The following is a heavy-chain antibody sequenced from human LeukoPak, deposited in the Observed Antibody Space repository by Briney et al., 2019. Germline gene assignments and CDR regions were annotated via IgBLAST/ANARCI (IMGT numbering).Heavy chain of an antibody. V-gene: IGHV3-74*01. CDR2: IDGDGSGT. CDR1: GLTFSNHW. Sequence: GGSLRLSCAASGLTFSNHWMHWVRQAPGKGLVWVSRIDGDGSGTSYADSVKVRFTISRDNAKNTSYLQMDSLRAEDSAVYYCATVFDYWGQGTLVTVSS. CDR3: ATVFDY. J-gene: IGHJ4*02. D-gene: IGHD4-17*01.